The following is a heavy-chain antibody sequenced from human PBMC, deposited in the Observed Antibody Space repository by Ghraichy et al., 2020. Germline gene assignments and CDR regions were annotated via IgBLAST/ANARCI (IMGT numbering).Heavy chain of an antibody. V-gene: IGHV4-4*09. D-gene: IGHD3-3*01. CDR3: ARRSSHPNIDFKFDY. Sequence: ESLNISCTVSGDSINSYYCSWIRQPPGKGLEWIGDIYSSGRTIYNPSLRSRLSMSVDTSENQISLELSSVTAADTAVYFCARRSSHPNIDFKFDYWGQGILVTVSS. CDR1: GDSINSYY. J-gene: IGHJ4*02. CDR2: IYSSGRT.